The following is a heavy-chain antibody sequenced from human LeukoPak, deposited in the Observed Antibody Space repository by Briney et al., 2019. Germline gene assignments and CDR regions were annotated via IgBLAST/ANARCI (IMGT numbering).Heavy chain of an antibody. D-gene: IGHD6-13*01. CDR1: GGSISSYY. V-gene: IGHV4-59*12. CDR2: IYYSGST. Sequence: PSETLSLTCTVSGGSISSYYWSWIRQPPGKGLEWIGYIYYSGSTNYNPSLKSRVTMSVDTSKNQFSLKLSSVTAADTAVYYCAREDVAASAGAFDIWGQGTMVTVSS. CDR3: AREDVAASAGAFDI. J-gene: IGHJ3*02.